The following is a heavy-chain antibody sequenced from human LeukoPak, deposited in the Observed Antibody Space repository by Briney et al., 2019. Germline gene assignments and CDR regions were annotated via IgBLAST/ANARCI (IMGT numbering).Heavy chain of an antibody. J-gene: IGHJ4*02. Sequence: GGSLRLSCAASGFTFSSYAMSWVHQAPGKGLEWVSAISGSGGSTYYADSVKGRFTISRDNSKNTLYLQMNSLRAEDTAVYYCAKGECTNGVCYNDYWGQGTLVTVSS. D-gene: IGHD2-8*01. V-gene: IGHV3-23*01. CDR3: AKGECTNGVCYNDY. CDR1: GFTFSSYA. CDR2: ISGSGGST.